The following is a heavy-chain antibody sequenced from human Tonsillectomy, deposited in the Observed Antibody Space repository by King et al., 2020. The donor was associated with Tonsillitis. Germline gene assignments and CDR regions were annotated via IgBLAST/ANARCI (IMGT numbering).Heavy chain of an antibody. Sequence: HVQLVESGAEVKKPGASVKVSCKASGYIFTGYYIHWVRQAPGQGLEWMGWINPNSGGTNYAQKFQGRVTMTRDTSITTAYMEMSRLRSDDTAVYYCARVDGNYYDRSGPPGYYYGMDVWGQGTTVTVSS. CDR1: GYIFTGYY. CDR3: ARVDGNYYDRSGPPGYYYGMDV. V-gene: IGHV1-2*02. J-gene: IGHJ6*02. CDR2: INPNSGGT. D-gene: IGHD3-22*01.